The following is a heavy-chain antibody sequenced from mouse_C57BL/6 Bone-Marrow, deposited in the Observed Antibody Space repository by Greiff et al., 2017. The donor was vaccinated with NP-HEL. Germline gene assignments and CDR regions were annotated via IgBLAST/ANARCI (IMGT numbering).Heavy chain of an antibody. V-gene: IGHV1-81*01. D-gene: IGHD4-1*01. J-gene: IGHJ2*01. CDR1: GYTFTSYG. Sequence: VKLQESGAELARPGASVKLSCKASGYTFTSYGISWVKQRTGQGLEWIGEIYPRSGNTYYNEKFKGKATLTADKSSSTAYMELRSLTSEDSAVYFCARSPNWYYFDYWGQGTTLTVSS. CDR2: IYPRSGNT. CDR3: ARSPNWYYFDY.